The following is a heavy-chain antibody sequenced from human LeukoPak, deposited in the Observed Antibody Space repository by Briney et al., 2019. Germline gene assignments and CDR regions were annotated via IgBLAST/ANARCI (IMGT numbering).Heavy chain of an antibody. Sequence: ASVKVSCKASGYTFTGYYMHWVRQAPGQGLEWMGGIIPIFGTANYAQKFQGRVTITADKSTSTAYMELSSLRSEDTAVYYCARAGRYCSGGSCYYYYYMDVWGKGTTVTVSS. CDR1: GYTFTGYY. J-gene: IGHJ6*03. CDR3: ARAGRYCSGGSCYYYYYMDV. CDR2: IIPIFGTA. D-gene: IGHD2-15*01. V-gene: IGHV1-69*06.